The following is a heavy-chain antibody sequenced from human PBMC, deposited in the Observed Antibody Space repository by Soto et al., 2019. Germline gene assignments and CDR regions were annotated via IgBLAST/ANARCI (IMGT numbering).Heavy chain of an antibody. J-gene: IGHJ1*01. Sequence: EVQLVESGGGPVKPGGSLRLSCAASGFTFNIYNMNWVRQAPGKGLEWVSSTTSSGSFIYYADSVKGRFTMSRDNADSSLFLQMDSLRAEDTAVYYCSKGESSGLSGGGPFLLWWQGALVTVSS. V-gene: IGHV3-21*02. CDR3: SKGESSGLSGGGPFLL. D-gene: IGHD6-19*01. CDR1: GFTFNIYN. CDR2: TTSSGSFI.